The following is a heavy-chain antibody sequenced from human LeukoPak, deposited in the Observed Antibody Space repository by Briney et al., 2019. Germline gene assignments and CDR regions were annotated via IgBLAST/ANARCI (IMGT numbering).Heavy chain of an antibody. Sequence: ETLSLTCTVSGGSISSYYWSWIRQPPGKGLEWIGYIYYSGSTNYNPSLKSRVTISVDTSKNQFSLKLSSVTAADTAVYYCARNGGSGSYWIDYWGQGTLVTVSS. CDR2: IYYSGST. J-gene: IGHJ4*02. V-gene: IGHV4-59*01. CDR1: GGSISSYY. CDR3: ARNGGSGSYWIDY. D-gene: IGHD3-10*01.